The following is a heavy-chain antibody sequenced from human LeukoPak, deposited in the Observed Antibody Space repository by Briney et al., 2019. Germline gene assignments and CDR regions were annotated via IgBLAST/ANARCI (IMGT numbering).Heavy chain of an antibody. CDR3: AGGLAPAAKDY. J-gene: IGHJ4*02. Sequence: GGSLRLSCAASGFTFSSYAMSWVRQAPGKGLEWVAVISFDGRRDYYADSVRGRFTISRDNSKNTLYPQMNSLRIEDTAVYYCAGGLAPAAKDYWGQGTPVTVSS. CDR1: GFTFSSYA. V-gene: IGHV3-30*04. CDR2: ISFDGRRD. D-gene: IGHD2-2*01.